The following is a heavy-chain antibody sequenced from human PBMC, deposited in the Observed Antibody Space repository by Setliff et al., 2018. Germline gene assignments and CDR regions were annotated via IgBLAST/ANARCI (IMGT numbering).Heavy chain of an antibody. Sequence: SETLSLTCTVSGVSIRSYYWSWIRQPPGKGLEWIGYIFYSGSSNYNPSLQSRVSISVDTSKNQLSPKLDSLTAADTAVYFCARLPRTVTPFDYWGQGALVTVSS. CDR3: ARLPRTVTPFDY. CDR2: IFYSGSS. J-gene: IGHJ4*02. D-gene: IGHD4-17*01. CDR1: GVSIRSYY. V-gene: IGHV4-59*01.